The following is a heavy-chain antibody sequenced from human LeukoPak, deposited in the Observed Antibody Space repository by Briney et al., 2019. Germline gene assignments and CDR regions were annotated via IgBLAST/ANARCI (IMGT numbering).Heavy chain of an antibody. J-gene: IGHJ6*02. CDR3: ARDGSNWSNDYYHGVDV. V-gene: IGHV4-59*02. D-gene: IGHD4-11*01. Sequence: SETLSLTCTVSGDSVTTYYWSWIRQPPGKGLEWLGYVYYSGSATYNPSLKSRVTISVDTSKNQFSLRLSSVTAADTAVYYCARDGSNWSNDYYHGVDVWGQGTTVTVS. CDR1: GDSVTTYY. CDR2: VYYSGSA.